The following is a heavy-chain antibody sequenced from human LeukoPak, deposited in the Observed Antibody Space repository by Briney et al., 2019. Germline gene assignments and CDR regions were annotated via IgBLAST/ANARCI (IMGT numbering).Heavy chain of an antibody. V-gene: IGHV3-7*01. CDR1: GFTFSNYW. CDR2: IKQDGSDK. Sequence: PGGSLRLSCAASGFTFSNYWMSWVRQAPGKGPEWVANIKQDGSDKFYVDSVKGRFTISRDNAKKSSYLQMNSLRADDTAVYYCARSVDGHFDYWGQGALVTVSS. D-gene: IGHD2-21*01. CDR3: ARSVDGHFDY. J-gene: IGHJ4*02.